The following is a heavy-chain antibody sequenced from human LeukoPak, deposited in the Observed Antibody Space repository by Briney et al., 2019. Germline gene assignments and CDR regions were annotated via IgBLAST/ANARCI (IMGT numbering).Heavy chain of an antibody. J-gene: IGHJ4*02. CDR3: ARRVVVAAAPYYFDY. Sequence: GGSLRLSCAASGFTFSSYWMHWVRQGPGKGLVWVSRINSDGSSTNYADSVRGRFTISRDNAENTLYLQMNSLRVEDTAVYYCARRVVVAAAPYYFDYWGQGTLVTVSS. V-gene: IGHV3-74*01. CDR1: GFTFSSYW. CDR2: INSDGSST. D-gene: IGHD2-2*01.